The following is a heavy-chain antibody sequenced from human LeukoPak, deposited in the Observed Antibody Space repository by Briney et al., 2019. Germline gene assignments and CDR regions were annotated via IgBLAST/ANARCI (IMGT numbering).Heavy chain of an antibody. J-gene: IGHJ4*02. D-gene: IGHD5-12*01. CDR1: GFTFSSYS. CDR2: ISSSSNTI. Sequence: GGSLRLSCAASGFTFSSYSMNWVRQAPGKGLEWVSYISSSSNTIYYADSVKGRFTISRDNAKNSLFLQVNSLRDEDTAVYYCARAPGGSDYDLYLDYWGQGTLVTVSS. V-gene: IGHV3-48*02. CDR3: ARAPGGSDYDLYLDY.